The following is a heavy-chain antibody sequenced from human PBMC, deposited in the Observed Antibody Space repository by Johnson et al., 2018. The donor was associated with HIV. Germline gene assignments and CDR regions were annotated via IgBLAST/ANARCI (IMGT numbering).Heavy chain of an antibody. J-gene: IGHJ3*02. Sequence: VQLVESGGGLIQPGGSLRLSCAASGFTVSHNYMSWVRQAPGQGLEWVSFIYSGGTTYYADSVKGRFTISRDNSKNTLYLQMNSLRAEDTAVYYCARYLAGHNAFDIWGQGTMVTVSS. CDR2: IYSGGTT. CDR3: ARYLAGHNAFDI. D-gene: IGHD6-19*01. CDR1: GFTVSHNY. V-gene: IGHV3-53*01.